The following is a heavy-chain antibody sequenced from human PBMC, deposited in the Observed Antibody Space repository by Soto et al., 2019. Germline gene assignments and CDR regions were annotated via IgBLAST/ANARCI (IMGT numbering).Heavy chain of an antibody. CDR2: IKTKSDGAVT. Sequence: EVQLVESGGGLVKPGGALRLSCVGSGLTLSDAWMNWVRQIPGKGPGWVGRIKTKSDGAVTDYAALAKGRFTISRDDSENTVYLQMNSMKTEDTAVYYCAREWFGDFVWGQGTLVTVSS. D-gene: IGHD3-10*01. CDR1: GLTLSDAW. J-gene: IGHJ4*02. V-gene: IGHV3-15*05. CDR3: AREWFGDFV.